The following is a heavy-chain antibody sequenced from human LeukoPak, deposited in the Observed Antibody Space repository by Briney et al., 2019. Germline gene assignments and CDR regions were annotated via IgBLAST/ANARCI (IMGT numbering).Heavy chain of an antibody. CDR2: IIPIFGST. J-gene: IGHJ3*02. D-gene: IGHD3-16*01. CDR3: ARDKAGESAFDM. Sequence: ASVKVSCKASGGTFSSYAISWVRQAPGQGLEWMGGIIPIFGSTNYAQKFQGRVTVTTDESTSTVYMELSSLRSGDTAVYYCARDKAGESAFDMWGQGTMVTVSS. V-gene: IGHV1-69*05. CDR1: GGTFSSYA.